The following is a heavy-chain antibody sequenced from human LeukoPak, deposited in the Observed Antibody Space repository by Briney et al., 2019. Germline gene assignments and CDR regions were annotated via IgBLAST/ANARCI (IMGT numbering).Heavy chain of an antibody. D-gene: IGHD6-13*01. Sequence: SGPTLVKPTQTLTLTCTFSGFSLSSTGVGVGWIRQPPGKALEWLALIYWDDDKRYSPSLKSRLTITKDTSKNQVVLTMTNMDPVDTATYYCAHRRPAAALLDPWGQGTLVTVSS. CDR3: AHRRPAAALLDP. V-gene: IGHV2-5*02. J-gene: IGHJ5*02. CDR1: GFSLSSTGVG. CDR2: IYWDDDK.